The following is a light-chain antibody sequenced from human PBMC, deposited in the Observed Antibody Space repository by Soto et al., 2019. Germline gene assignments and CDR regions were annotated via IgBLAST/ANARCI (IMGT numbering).Light chain of an antibody. CDR3: QQYGSSA. V-gene: IGKV3-20*01. Sequence: EIVLTQSPATPSLSPGERATLSCRASQSVSSSYLAWYQQKPGQAPVLLIYGASSRATGIPDRFSVSGSGTDSTLTISSLEPEDFAVYFCQQYGSSAFGPGTKLDIK. CDR2: GAS. CDR1: QSVSSSY. J-gene: IGKJ3*01.